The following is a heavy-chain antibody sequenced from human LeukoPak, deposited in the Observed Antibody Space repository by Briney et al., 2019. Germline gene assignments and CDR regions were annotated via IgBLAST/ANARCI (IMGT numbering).Heavy chain of an antibody. V-gene: IGHV4-30-2*01. CDR1: GGSISSGGYY. D-gene: IGHD2-2*01. CDR2: IYHSGST. J-gene: IGHJ3*02. Sequence: SETLSLTCTVSGGSISSGGYYWSWIRQPPGKGLEWIGYIYHSGSTYYNPSLKSRVTISVDRSKNQFSLKLSSVTAADTAVYYCARDPTDCSSTSCPDAFDIWGQGTMVTVSS. CDR3: ARDPTDCSSTSCPDAFDI.